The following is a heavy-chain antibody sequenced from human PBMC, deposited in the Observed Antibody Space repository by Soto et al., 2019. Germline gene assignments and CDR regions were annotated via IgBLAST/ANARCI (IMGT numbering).Heavy chain of an antibody. CDR1: GYTFTRYY. Sequence: QAQLVQSGTEVKKPGASVKVSCKTSGYTFTRYYIHWVRQAPGQGLEWMGWINPNSGDTKYAQRFQGRVTMTKDTSITTAYMELTRLRSDDTAVYYCARQLAYCGGDCYTEPVDYWGQGPLVTVSS. CDR2: INPNSGDT. CDR3: ARQLAYCGGDCYTEPVDY. D-gene: IGHD2-21*02. J-gene: IGHJ4*02. V-gene: IGHV1-2*02.